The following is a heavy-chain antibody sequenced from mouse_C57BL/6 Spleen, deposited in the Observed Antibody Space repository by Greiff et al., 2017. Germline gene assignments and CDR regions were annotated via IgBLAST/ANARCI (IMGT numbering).Heavy chain of an antibody. CDR3: ARSWGGTDLYFDD. V-gene: IGHV1-69*01. CDR2: IDPSDSYT. J-gene: IGHJ2*01. Sequence: QVQLKQSGAELVMPGASVKLSCKASGYTFTSYWMHWVKQRPGQGLEWIGEIDPSDSYTNYNQKFKGKSTLTVDKSSSTAYMQLSSLTSEDSAVYYCARSWGGTDLYFDDWGQGTTLTVSS. D-gene: IGHD3-3*01. CDR1: GYTFTSYW.